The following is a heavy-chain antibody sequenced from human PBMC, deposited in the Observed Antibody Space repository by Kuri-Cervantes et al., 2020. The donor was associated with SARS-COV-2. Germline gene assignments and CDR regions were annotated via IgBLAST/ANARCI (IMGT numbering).Heavy chain of an antibody. CDR1: GFDFGNYG. CDR3: ASGLTRDY. J-gene: IGHJ4*02. V-gene: IGHV3-48*01. Sequence: GESLKISCVVSGFDFGNYGMNWVRQAPGKGLEWISYITSRSSTIYYADSVKGRFIISRDNAKNSLYLQMNSLRAEDTAVYYCASGLTRDYWGQGTLVTVSS. D-gene: IGHD3/OR15-3a*01. CDR2: ITSRSSTI.